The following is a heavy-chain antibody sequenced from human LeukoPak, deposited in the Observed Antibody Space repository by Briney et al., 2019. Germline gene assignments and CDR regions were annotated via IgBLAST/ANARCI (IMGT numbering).Heavy chain of an antibody. Sequence: GESLKISCKGSGYSFSTYWIGWVRQMPGKGLEWMGFIYPSDSDARYSPSFQGQVTISADKSTRTAYLQWSSLKASDTATYYCARQMIAAAAAFDIWGQGTMVTVSS. CDR2: IYPSDSDA. CDR3: ARQMIAAAAAFDI. D-gene: IGHD6-13*01. CDR1: GYSFSTYW. V-gene: IGHV5-51*01. J-gene: IGHJ3*02.